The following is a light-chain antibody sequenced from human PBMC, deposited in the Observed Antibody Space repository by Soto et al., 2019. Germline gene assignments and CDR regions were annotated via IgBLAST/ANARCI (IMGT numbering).Light chain of an antibody. Sequence: DIQMTQSPSSLSASVGDRVTITCQASQDISNYLNWSQQKPGKAPKLLIYDASNLETGVPSRFSGSGSGTDFTFTISSLQPEDIATYYCQQYDNLPRFTFGPGTKVDIK. V-gene: IGKV1-33*01. J-gene: IGKJ3*01. CDR1: QDISNY. CDR3: QQYDNLPRFT. CDR2: DAS.